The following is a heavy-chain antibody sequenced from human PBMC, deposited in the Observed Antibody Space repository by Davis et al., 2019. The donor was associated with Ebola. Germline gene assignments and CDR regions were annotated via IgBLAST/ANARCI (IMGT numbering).Heavy chain of an antibody. Sequence: ASVKVSCKASGYTFTNYAMNWVRQAPGQGLEWMGWINTNTGNPTYAHGFTGRFVFSLDASVSTAYLQISNLEAEDTAVYYCAPLYGMDVWGQGTTVTVSS. J-gene: IGHJ6*02. CDR1: GYTFTNYA. CDR3: APLYGMDV. CDR2: INTNTGNP. V-gene: IGHV7-4-1*02.